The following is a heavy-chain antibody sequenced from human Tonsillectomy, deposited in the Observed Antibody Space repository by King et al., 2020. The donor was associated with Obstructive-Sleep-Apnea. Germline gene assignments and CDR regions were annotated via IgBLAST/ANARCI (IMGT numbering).Heavy chain of an antibody. CDR1: GFTFSSYN. CDR3: VRDYGGKSGRYYYSMDV. CDR2: ISSGGTYI. Sequence: VQLVESGGGLVKPGGSLRLSCAASGFTFSSYNMNWVRQAPGKGLEWVSFISSGGTYIFYADSLKGRFTISRDNAKNSLYLQMNSLRAEDTAVYYCVRDYGGKSGRYYYSMDVWGQGTTVTVSS. J-gene: IGHJ6*02. D-gene: IGHD4-23*01. V-gene: IGHV3-21*06.